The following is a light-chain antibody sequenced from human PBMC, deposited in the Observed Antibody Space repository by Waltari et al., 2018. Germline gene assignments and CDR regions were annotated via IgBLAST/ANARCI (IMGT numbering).Light chain of an antibody. V-gene: IGLV2-11*01. CDR2: DVN. J-gene: IGLJ2*01. CDR1: SSDVGAYNH. Sequence: QSALTQPRSVSGSPGQSVPISCSGSSSDVGAYNHVSWYQQHPDKAPKFMIYDVNKRPSGVPDRFSGSKSDNTASLTISGLQAEDEADYYCCSYAGNYILVFGGGTKLTVL. CDR3: CSYAGNYILV.